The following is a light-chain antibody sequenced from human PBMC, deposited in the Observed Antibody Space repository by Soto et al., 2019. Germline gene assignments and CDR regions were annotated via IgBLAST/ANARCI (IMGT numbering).Light chain of an antibody. J-gene: IGLJ1*01. Sequence: QAVVTQPASVSGSPGQSITISCTGASTDASDYDYVSWYQQHPGKAPKLMIFEVSNRPSGVSNRFSGSKSGTTASLTISRLQTEDEADYYCSSYVRGGTFVFGIGTKLTV. CDR3: SSYVRGGTFV. CDR1: STDASDYDY. V-gene: IGLV2-14*01. CDR2: EVS.